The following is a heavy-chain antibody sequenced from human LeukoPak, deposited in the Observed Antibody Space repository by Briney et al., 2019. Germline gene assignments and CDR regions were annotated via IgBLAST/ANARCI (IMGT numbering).Heavy chain of an antibody. D-gene: IGHD1-26*01. Sequence: GGSLRLSCAASGFPFSTYWMSWVRQAPGKGLEWVANINQGGTEQYFVDSVEGRFTISRDNANNSLYLQMNSLGAEDTAVYYCARAVGATLVFGYWGQGTLVTVSS. V-gene: IGHV3-7*01. CDR2: INQGGTEQ. J-gene: IGHJ4*02. CDR3: ARAVGATLVFGY. CDR1: GFPFSTYW.